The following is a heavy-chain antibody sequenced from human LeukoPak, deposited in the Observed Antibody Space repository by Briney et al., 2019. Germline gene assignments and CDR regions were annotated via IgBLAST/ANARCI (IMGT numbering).Heavy chain of an antibody. Sequence: SGGSLRLSCAASGFTFSSYSMNWVRQAPGKGLEWVSYISSSSSTIYYADSVKGRFTISRDNAKNSLYLQMNSLRAEDTAVYYCARGDCSSTSCYTTLYYFDYWGQGTLVTVSS. CDR3: ARGDCSSTSCYTTLYYFDY. CDR1: GFTFSSYS. CDR2: ISSSSSTI. J-gene: IGHJ4*02. V-gene: IGHV3-48*01. D-gene: IGHD2-2*02.